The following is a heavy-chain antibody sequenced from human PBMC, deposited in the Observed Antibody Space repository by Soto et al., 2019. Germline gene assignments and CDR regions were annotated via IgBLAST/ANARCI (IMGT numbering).Heavy chain of an antibody. CDR3: ARRPNWGMDGLGV. CDR2: IYGNDDK. J-gene: IGHJ6*02. V-gene: IGHV2-5*01. D-gene: IGHD7-27*01. Sequence: SGPTLVNPTQTLTLTCTVSGFSLSTSGGGVVWVRQPPGKALEWLPLIYGNDDKRYSPSLKSRLTITKDTSKNQVVLTMTNMEAGDTATYYCARRPNWGMDGLGVWGQGTTVPVSS. CDR1: GFSLSTSGGG.